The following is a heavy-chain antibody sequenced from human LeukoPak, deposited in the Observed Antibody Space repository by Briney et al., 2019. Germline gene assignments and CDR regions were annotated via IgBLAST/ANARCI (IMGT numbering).Heavy chain of an antibody. CDR3: AKDTASSWWYFDL. CDR1: GFTFSSYW. Sequence: GGSLRLSCAASGFTFSSYWMHWVRQIPGKGLEWVSAITGSGGSTYYADSVKGRFTISRDNSKNTLYLQMNSLRAEDTAVYYCAKDTASSWWYFDLWGRGTLVTVSS. D-gene: IGHD5-18*01. CDR2: ITGSGGST. V-gene: IGHV3-23*01. J-gene: IGHJ2*01.